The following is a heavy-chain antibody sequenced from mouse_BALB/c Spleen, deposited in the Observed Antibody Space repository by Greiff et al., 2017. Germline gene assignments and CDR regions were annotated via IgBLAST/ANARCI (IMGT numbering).Heavy chain of an antibody. Sequence: QVQLQQSGAELAKPGASVKMSCKASGYTFTSYWMHWVKQRPGQGLEWIGYINPSTGYTEYNQKFKDKATLTADKSSSTAYMQLSSLTSEDSAVYYCARKTVARGYYGSSYGLDYWGQGTTLTVSS. CDR2: INPSTGYT. CDR1: GYTFTSYW. V-gene: IGHV1-7*01. D-gene: IGHD1-1*01. J-gene: IGHJ2*01. CDR3: ARKTVARGYYGSSYGLDY.